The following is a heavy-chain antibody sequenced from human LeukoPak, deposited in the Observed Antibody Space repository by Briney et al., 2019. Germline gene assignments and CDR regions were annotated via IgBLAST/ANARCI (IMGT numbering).Heavy chain of an antibody. Sequence: GGSLRLSCAASGFTFSSYAMSWVRQAPGKGLEWVSAISGSGGSTYYADSVKGRFTISRDNSKNTLYLQMNSLRAEDTAVYYCAKDQALYCSGGSCYGEYYFDYWGQGTLVTVSS. V-gene: IGHV3-23*01. CDR3: AKDQALYCSGGSCYGEYYFDY. CDR1: GFTFSSYA. CDR2: ISGSGGST. D-gene: IGHD2-15*01. J-gene: IGHJ4*02.